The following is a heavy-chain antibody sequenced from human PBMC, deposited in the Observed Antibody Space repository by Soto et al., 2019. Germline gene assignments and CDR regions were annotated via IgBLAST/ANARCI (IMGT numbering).Heavy chain of an antibody. CDR1: GGSFSGYY. CDR3: ARGHTRFLEWLTTGNWFDP. CDR2: INHSGST. Sequence: LPETLSLTCAVYGGSFSGYYWSWIRQPPGKGLEWIGEINHSGSTNYNPSLKSRVTISADTSKNQFSLKLSSVTAADTAVYYCARGHTRFLEWLTTGNWFDPWGQGTLVTVSS. J-gene: IGHJ5*02. D-gene: IGHD3-3*01. V-gene: IGHV4-34*01.